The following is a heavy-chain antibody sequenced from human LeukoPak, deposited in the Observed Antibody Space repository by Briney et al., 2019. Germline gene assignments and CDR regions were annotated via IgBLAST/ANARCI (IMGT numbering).Heavy chain of an antibody. D-gene: IGHD4-11*01. CDR3: ARDSNYIGLRNWFDP. J-gene: IGHJ5*02. CDR2: ISSSSSTI. Sequence: GGSLRLSCAASGFTFSGYSMNWVRLGPGKGLEWVSYISSSSSTIYYADSVKGRFTISRDNAKNSLYLQMNSLRAEDTAVYYCARDSNYIGLRNWFDPWGQGTLVTVSS. CDR1: GFTFSGYS. V-gene: IGHV3-48*01.